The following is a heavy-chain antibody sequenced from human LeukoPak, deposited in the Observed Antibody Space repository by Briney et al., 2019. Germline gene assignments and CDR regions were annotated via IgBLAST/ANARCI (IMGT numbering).Heavy chain of an antibody. J-gene: IGHJ4*02. CDR2: INPNSGGT. CDR1: GYTFTGYY. CDR3: ARGACSSTSCFDPLDY. D-gene: IGHD2-2*01. V-gene: IGHV1-2*02. Sequence: ASVKVSCKASGYTFTGYYMHWVRQAPGQGLEWMGWINPNSGGTNYAQKFQGRVTMTRDTSISTAYKELSRLRSDDTAVYYCARGACSSTSCFDPLDYWGQGTLVTVSS.